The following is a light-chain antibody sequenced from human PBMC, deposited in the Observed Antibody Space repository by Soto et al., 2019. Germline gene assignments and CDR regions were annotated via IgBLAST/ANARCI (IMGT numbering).Light chain of an antibody. CDR3: QQSYYTPLT. CDR1: QSIGRC. CDR2: AAS. V-gene: IGKV1-39*01. J-gene: IGKJ4*01. Sequence: DIQMTQSPSSLSASVGDRVTITCRASQSIGRCLNWYQQTPGRAPKFLISAASSLQSGVPSRFSGSGSGTDFTLTISSLQPEDFATYYCQQSYYTPLTFGGGTKVDIK.